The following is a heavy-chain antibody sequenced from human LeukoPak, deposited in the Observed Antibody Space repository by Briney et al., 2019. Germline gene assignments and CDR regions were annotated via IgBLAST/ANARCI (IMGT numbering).Heavy chain of an antibody. Sequence: SETLSLTCTVSGGSISSYYWSWIRQPPGKGLEWIGYIYYSGSTYYNPSLKSRVTISVDTSKNQFSLKLSSVTAADTAVYYCARDHSGSSWYSIDYWGQGTLVTVSS. CDR3: ARDHSGSSWYSIDY. D-gene: IGHD6-13*01. V-gene: IGHV4-59*12. CDR2: IYYSGST. J-gene: IGHJ4*02. CDR1: GGSISSYY.